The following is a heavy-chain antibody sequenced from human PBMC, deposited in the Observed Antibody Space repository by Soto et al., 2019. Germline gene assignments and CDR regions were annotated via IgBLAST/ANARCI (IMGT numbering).Heavy chain of an antibody. V-gene: IGHV4-34*01. CDR1: GGSFSGYY. CDR3: ARRARASRYFWSGYTYYYMDF. J-gene: IGHJ6*03. CDR2: INHSGST. D-gene: IGHD3-3*01. Sequence: PSETLSLTCAVYGGSFSGYYWSWIRQPPGKGLEWIGEINHSGSTNYNPSLKSRVTISVDTSKNQFSLKLSSVTAADTAVYYCARRARASRYFWSGYTYYYMDFWGKGTTVNVAS.